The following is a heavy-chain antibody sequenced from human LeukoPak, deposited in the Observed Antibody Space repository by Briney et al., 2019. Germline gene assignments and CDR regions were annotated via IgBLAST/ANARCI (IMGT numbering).Heavy chain of an antibody. V-gene: IGHV4-31*03. Sequence: PSETLSLTCTVSGASFNSDDQYWNWIRQSPGKGLEWIGSIHPSGMLYNNPSLESRVTMSRDTSKSQFSLNLDSVTAADTAVYFCSRGLDSRKLGYWGQGILVTVSS. D-gene: IGHD3-22*01. CDR1: GASFNSDDQY. CDR3: SRGLDSRKLGY. J-gene: IGHJ4*02. CDR2: IHPSGML.